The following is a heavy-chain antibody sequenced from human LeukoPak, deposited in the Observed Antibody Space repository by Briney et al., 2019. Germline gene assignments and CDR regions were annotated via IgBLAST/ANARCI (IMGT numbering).Heavy chain of an antibody. CDR3: ARQGTSVIHYGMDV. J-gene: IGHJ6*02. CDR1: GGSISSYY. D-gene: IGHD1-1*01. Sequence: SETLSLTCTVSGGSISSYYWSWIRQPPGKGLKWIGYIYYSGSTNYNPSLKSRVTISVDTSKNQFSLKLSSVTAADTAVYYCARQGTSVIHYGMDVWGQGTTVTVSS. CDR2: IYYSGST. V-gene: IGHV4-59*08.